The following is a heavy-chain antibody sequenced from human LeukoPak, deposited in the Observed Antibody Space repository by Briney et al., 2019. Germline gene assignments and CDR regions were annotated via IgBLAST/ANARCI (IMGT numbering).Heavy chain of an antibody. Sequence: PGGSLRLSCAASGFTFSRYWMTWVRQAPGKGLEWVSAISASGGSTYYADSVKGRFTISRDNSKNTLYLQVNSLRADDTAVYYCAKGDSSGWFAHFDYWGQGTLVTVSS. CDR1: GFTFSRYW. V-gene: IGHV3-23*01. J-gene: IGHJ4*02. CDR2: ISASGGST. D-gene: IGHD6-19*01. CDR3: AKGDSSGWFAHFDY.